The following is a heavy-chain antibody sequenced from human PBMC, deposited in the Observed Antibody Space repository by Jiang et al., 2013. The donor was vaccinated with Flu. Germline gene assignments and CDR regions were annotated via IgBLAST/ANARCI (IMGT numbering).Heavy chain of an antibody. D-gene: IGHD3-9*01. V-gene: IGHV1-69*01. J-gene: IGHJ6*02. CDR2: IIPIFGTA. CDR3: ASLSPDILTGPENYYYGMDV. CDR1: GGTFSSYA. Sequence: VKVSCKASGGTFSSYAISWVRQAPGQGLEWMGGIIPIFGTANYAQKFQGRVTITADESTSTAYMELSSLRSEDTAVYYCASLSPDILTGPENYYYGMDVWGQGTTVTVSS.